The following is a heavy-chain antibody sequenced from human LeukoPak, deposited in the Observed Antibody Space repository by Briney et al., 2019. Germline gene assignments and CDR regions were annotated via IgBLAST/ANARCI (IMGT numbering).Heavy chain of an antibody. CDR1: GFTFSSYD. CDR2: ISHDGSNK. Sequence: PGRSLRLSCAASGFTFSSYDMHWVRQAPGKGLEWVAVISHDGSNKYYADSVKGRFTISRDNSKNTLYLQMNSLRAEDTAVYYCAKEHDVYGDVDYWGQGTLVTVSS. CDR3: AKEHDVYGDVDY. V-gene: IGHV3-30*18. J-gene: IGHJ4*02. D-gene: IGHD4-17*01.